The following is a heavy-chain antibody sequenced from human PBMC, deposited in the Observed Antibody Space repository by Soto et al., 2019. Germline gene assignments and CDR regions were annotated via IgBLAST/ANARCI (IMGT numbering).Heavy chain of an antibody. V-gene: IGHV3-33*01. CDR3: EREERTVTTFDY. J-gene: IGHJ4*02. CDR1: GFTFSSYG. D-gene: IGHD4-17*01. CDR2: IWYDGSNK. Sequence: QVQLVESGGGVVQPGRSLRLSCAASGFTFSSYGMHWVRQAPGKGLEWVAVIWYDGSNKYYADSVKGRFTISRDNSNNTLYLQMNSLRAEDTSVYYCEREERTVTTFDYWGQGTLVTVSS.